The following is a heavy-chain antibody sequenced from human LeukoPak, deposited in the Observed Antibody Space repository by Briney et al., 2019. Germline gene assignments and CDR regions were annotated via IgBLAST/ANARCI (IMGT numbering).Heavy chain of an antibody. CDR3: ARDIVVVVAASHLYGMDV. Sequence: GASVKVSCKASGGTFSSYTISWVRQAPGQGLEWMGRIIPILGIANYAQKFQGRVTITADKSTSTAYMELSSLRSEDTAVYYCARDIVVVVAASHLYGMDVWGQGTTVTVSS. J-gene: IGHJ6*02. CDR2: IIPILGIA. CDR1: GGTFSSYT. V-gene: IGHV1-69*04. D-gene: IGHD2-15*01.